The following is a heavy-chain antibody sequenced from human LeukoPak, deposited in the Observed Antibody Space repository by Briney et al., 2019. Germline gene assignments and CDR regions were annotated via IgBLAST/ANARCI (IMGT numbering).Heavy chain of an antibody. J-gene: IGHJ4*02. CDR2: ISSNGGST. Sequence: GGSLRLSCAASGFTFSSYAMHWVRQAPGKGLEYVSAISSNGGSTYYANSVKGRFTISRDNSKNTLYLQMGSLRAEDTAVYYCAKDGTGDYLGVETDYWGQGTLVTVSS. CDR1: GFTFSSYA. CDR3: AKDGTGDYLGVETDY. V-gene: IGHV3-64*01. D-gene: IGHD4-17*01.